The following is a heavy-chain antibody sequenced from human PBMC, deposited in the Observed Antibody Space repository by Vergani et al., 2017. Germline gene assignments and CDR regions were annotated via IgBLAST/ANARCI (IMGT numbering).Heavy chain of an antibody. D-gene: IGHD3-3*01. Sequence: EVQLVESGGGLVQPGGSLRLSCAASGFTFSSYDMHWVRQASGKGLEWVGRIRSKANSYATAYAASVKGRFTISRDDSKNTAYLQMNSLKTEDTAVYYCTSSNFWSGYSHYWGQGTLVTVSS. J-gene: IGHJ4*02. CDR1: GFTFSSYD. V-gene: IGHV3-73*01. CDR2: IRSKANSYAT. CDR3: TSSNFWSGYSHY.